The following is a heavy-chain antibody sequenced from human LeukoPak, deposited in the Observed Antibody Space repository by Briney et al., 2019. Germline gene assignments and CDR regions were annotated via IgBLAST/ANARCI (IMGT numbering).Heavy chain of an antibody. V-gene: IGHV1-46*01. Sequence: ASVKVSCKASGYTFTSYYMHWVRQAPGQGLEWMGIINPSGGSTSYAQKFQGRVTITRNTSISTAYMELSSLRSEDTAVYYCSVLLTYCSSTSCSPYYMDVWGKGTTVTVSS. CDR1: GYTFTSYY. J-gene: IGHJ6*03. CDR2: INPSGGST. CDR3: SVLLTYCSSTSCSPYYMDV. D-gene: IGHD2-2*01.